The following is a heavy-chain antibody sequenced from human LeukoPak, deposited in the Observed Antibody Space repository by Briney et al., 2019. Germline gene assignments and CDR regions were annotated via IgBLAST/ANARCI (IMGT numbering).Heavy chain of an antibody. CDR2: IYYSGNT. D-gene: IGHD1-14*01. Sequence: PSETLSLTCTVSGGSTTNYYWSWIRQPPGKGLEWIGYIYYSGNTNCNPSLKSRVTISVDTSNNQFSLNLSSVTAADTAVYYCARGRTRYYFDYWGQGTLVTVSS. CDR1: GGSTTNYY. CDR3: ARGRTRYYFDY. J-gene: IGHJ4*02. V-gene: IGHV4-59*01.